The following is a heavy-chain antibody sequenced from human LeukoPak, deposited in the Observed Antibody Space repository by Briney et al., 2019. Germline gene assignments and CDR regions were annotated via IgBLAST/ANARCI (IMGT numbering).Heavy chain of an antibody. Sequence: GGSLRLSCAASGFTFSSYGMHWVRQAPGKGLEGVAVISYDKSNKYYAGSVKGRFTISRDNSKNTLYLQMNSLRAEDRAVYYCAKDPMPVIAAAGAHYTYINWGQGILVTVSS. CDR1: GFTFSSYG. D-gene: IGHD6-13*01. V-gene: IGHV3-30*18. CDR2: ISYDKSNK. CDR3: AKDPMPVIAAAGAHYTYIN. J-gene: IGHJ4*02.